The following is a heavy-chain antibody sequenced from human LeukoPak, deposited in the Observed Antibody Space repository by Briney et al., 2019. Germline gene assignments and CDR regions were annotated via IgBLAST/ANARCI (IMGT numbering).Heavy chain of an antibody. CDR1: GGSFSGYY. CDR3: AREGYSYGYVTY. V-gene: IGHV4-34*01. CDR2: INHSGST. Sequence: SETLSLTCAVYGGSFSGYYWSWIRQPPGKGLEWIGEINHSGSTNYNPSLKSRVTIPVDTSKNQFSLKLSSVTAADTAVYYCAREGYSYGYVTYWGQGTLVTVSS. J-gene: IGHJ4*02. D-gene: IGHD5-18*01.